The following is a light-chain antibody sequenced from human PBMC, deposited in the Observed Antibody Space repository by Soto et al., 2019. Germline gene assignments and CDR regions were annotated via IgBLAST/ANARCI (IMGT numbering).Light chain of an antibody. V-gene: IGLV1-51*01. Sequence: QSVLTQPPSVSAAPGQKVTISCSGSSSNIGGNSVSWYQQLPGTAPKLLIYDDNKRPSGIPDRFSGSKSGTSATLGITGFQTGDEADHYCGSWDSSLSDYVLGNGTKVTV. CDR3: GSWDSSLSDYV. CDR2: DDN. J-gene: IGLJ1*01. CDR1: SSNIGGNS.